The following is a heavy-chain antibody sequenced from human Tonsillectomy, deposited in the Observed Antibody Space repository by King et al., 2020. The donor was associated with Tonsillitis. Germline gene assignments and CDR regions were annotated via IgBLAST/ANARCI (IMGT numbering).Heavy chain of an antibody. J-gene: IGHJ4*02. D-gene: IGHD5-24*01. CDR2: IYYSGST. CDR1: GGSISSYY. V-gene: IGHV4-59*01. Sequence: VQLQESGPGLVKPSETLSLTCSVSGGSISSYYWSCIRPPPGKGLEWIGYIYYSGSTNYNPSLKSRVTLSVDTSKNQFSLKLSSVIAADTAVYYCAREGVATNKGGFDYWGQGTLVTVSS. CDR3: AREGVATNKGGFDY.